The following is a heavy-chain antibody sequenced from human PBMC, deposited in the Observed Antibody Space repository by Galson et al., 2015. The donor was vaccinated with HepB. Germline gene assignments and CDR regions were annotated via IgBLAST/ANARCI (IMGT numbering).Heavy chain of an antibody. CDR3: AKAGMVGGYDFYYYYYMDV. V-gene: IGHV3-7*03. CDR2: IKQDGSEK. J-gene: IGHJ6*03. D-gene: IGHD5-12*01. CDR1: GFTFSNYW. Sequence: SLRLSCAASGFTFSNYWMHWVRQAPGKGLEWVANIKQDGSEKYYVDSVKGRFTISRDNAKNSLFLQMNSLRAEDTALYYCAKAGMVGGYDFYYYYYMDVWGKGTTVTVSS.